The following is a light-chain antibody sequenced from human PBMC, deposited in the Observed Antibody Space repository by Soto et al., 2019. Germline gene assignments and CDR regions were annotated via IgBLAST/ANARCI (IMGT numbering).Light chain of an antibody. CDR1: QSVKSNY. J-gene: IGKJ2*01. CDR2: GVF. CDR3: QHYDGSPRT. V-gene: IGKV3-20*01. Sequence: ETVLTQSPGTVSLSPGERATLSCTTSQSVKSNYLAWYQQKPGQAPRLLIYGVFNRATGIPERFSGSGSGTDFTHTISAPEPEDSAVYYCQHYDGSPRTFGQGTKLEI.